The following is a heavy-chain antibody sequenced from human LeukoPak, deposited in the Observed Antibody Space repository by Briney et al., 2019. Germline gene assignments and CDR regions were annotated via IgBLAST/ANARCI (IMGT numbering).Heavy chain of an antibody. J-gene: IGHJ3*01. D-gene: IGHD4-11*01. V-gene: IGHV3-23*01. CDR2: ISGSGGNT. CDR3: ANEYSKGDV. Sequence: GVLRLPCAASGFTFPNHVMSWVRQAPGKGLEWVSGISGSGGNTYYADSVKGRFTISRDNSKNTLYLQMNSLRAEDAAVYYCANEYSKGDVWGQGTMVTVSS. CDR1: GFTFPNHV.